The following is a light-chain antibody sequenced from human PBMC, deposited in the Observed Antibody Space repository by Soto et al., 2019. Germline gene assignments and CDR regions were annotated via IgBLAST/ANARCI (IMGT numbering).Light chain of an antibody. Sequence: EIVLTQSPGTLSLSPGEGATLSCRASQDVDNNFLAWYKQRPVQAPRLLIYASSRRATGIPDRFSGSGSGTDFTLTISRVGPEDIAVYFCHQYYSSITFGGGTKVEVK. CDR3: HQYYSSIT. CDR2: ASS. CDR1: QDVDNNF. J-gene: IGKJ4*01. V-gene: IGKV3-20*01.